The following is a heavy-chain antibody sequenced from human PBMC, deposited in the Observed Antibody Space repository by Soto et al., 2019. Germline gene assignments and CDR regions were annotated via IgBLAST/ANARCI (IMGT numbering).Heavy chain of an antibody. CDR1: GYTFTGYY. CDR2: INPNSGGT. D-gene: IGHD6-13*01. Sequence: QVQLVQSGAEVKKPGASAKVSCKASGYTFTGYYMHWVRQAPGQGLEWMGWINPNSGGTNYAQKFQGRVTMTRDTSISTAYMELSRLRSDDTAVYYCAREEGIAAAGTSLTGYYYGMDVWGQGTTVTVSS. J-gene: IGHJ6*02. V-gene: IGHV1-2*02. CDR3: AREEGIAAAGTSLTGYYYGMDV.